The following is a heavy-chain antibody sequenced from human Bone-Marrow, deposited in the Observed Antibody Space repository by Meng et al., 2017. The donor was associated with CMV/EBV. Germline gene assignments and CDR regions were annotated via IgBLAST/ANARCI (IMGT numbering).Heavy chain of an antibody. Sequence: ASVKVSCKASGYTFAGYYMHWVRQAPGQGLEWMGWINPNSGGTNYAQKFQGRVTMTRDTSISTAYMELSRLRSDDTAVYYFARDGSYYDILTGYLYYFDYWGQGTLVTVSS. CDR1: GYTFAGYY. V-gene: IGHV1-2*02. CDR3: ARDGSYYDILTGYLYYFDY. J-gene: IGHJ4*02. CDR2: INPNSGGT. D-gene: IGHD3-9*01.